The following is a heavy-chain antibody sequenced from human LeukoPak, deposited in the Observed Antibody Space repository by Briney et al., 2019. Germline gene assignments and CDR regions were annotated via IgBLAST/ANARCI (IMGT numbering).Heavy chain of an antibody. CDR3: ARGHRDYDFWSGYLRGDFHP. CDR2: INHIGST. J-gene: IGHJ5*02. CDR1: GGSFSGYY. D-gene: IGHD3-3*01. Sequence: SETLSLTCAVYGGSFSGYYWSWTRQPPGKVLEWIGEINHIGSTNYTPSLKSRVTITVDTSKNQFSLKLSSVTAADSAVYYCARGHRDYDFWSGYLRGDFHPWRQGTLVTVSS. V-gene: IGHV4-34*01.